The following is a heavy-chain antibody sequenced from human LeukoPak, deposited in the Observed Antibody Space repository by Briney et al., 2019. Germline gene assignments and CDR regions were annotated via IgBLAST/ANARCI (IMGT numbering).Heavy chain of an antibody. J-gene: IGHJ4*02. D-gene: IGHD6-19*01. CDR3: ARDPGYSSGWFDY. CDR1: GFTFNSYR. V-gene: IGHV3-21*01. CDR2: ISASSNYI. Sequence: GGSLRLSCVVSGFTFNSYRMIWVRQPPGKGLAWVSSISASSNYISYADSVKGRFTLYRDNAKKSLYLQMNSLRAEDTAVYYCARDPGYSSGWFDYWGQGALVTVSS.